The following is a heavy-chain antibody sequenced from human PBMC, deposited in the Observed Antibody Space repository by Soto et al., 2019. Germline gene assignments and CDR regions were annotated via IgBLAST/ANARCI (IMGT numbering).Heavy chain of an antibody. V-gene: IGHV4-39*01. CDR2: IYYSGST. CDR3: ARYLRSSSWSDS. D-gene: IGHD6-19*01. Sequence: SETLSLTCTASGGSISSSSYYWGWIRQPPGKGLEWIGSIYYSGSTYYNPSLKSRVTISVDTSKNQFSLKLSSVTAADTAVYYCARYLRSSSWSDSWGQGTLVTVSS. CDR1: GGSISSSSYY. J-gene: IGHJ5*01.